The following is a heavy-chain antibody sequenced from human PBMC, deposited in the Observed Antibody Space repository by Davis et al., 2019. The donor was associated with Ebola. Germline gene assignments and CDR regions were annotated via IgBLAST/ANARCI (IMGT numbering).Heavy chain of an antibody. CDR3: ARVGSSYFDL. CDR1: GASISSRSYY. V-gene: IGHV4-39*07. Sequence: SETLSLTCTVSGASISSRSYYWGWIRQPPGKGLEWVGSFSYGDNTHYYNPSLKSRVTISVDTSKNQFSLKLSSVTAADTAVYYCARVGSSYFDLWGRGTLVTVSS. CDR2: FSYGDNT. J-gene: IGHJ2*01. D-gene: IGHD3-10*01.